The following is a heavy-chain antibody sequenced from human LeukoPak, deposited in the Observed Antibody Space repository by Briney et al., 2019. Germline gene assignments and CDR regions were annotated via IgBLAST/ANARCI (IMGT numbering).Heavy chain of an antibody. CDR1: GGSISYYY. D-gene: IGHD3-22*01. J-gene: IGHJ4*02. Sequence: PSETLSLTCTVSGGSISYYYWSWLRQPPGKGLEWIGYIYDSGSTNYNPSLKSRVTISVDTSKNQFSLELSSVTAADTAVYYCARAVVGYYDSSGYYYDYWGQGTLVTVSS. CDR2: IYDSGST. V-gene: IGHV4-59*01. CDR3: ARAVVGYYDSSGYYYDY.